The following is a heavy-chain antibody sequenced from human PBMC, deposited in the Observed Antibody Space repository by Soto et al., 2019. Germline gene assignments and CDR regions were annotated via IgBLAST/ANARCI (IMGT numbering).Heavy chain of an antibody. CDR1: GGSISSSSYY. CDR2: IYYSGST. CDR3: ARPLPYYDFWSGYFRGWFDP. D-gene: IGHD3-3*01. J-gene: IGHJ5*02. Sequence: PSETLSLTCTVSGGSISSSSYYWGWIRQPPGKGLEWIGSIYYSGSTYYNPSLKSRVTISVDTSKNQFSLKLSSVTAADTAVYYCARPLPYYDFWSGYFRGWFDPWGQGTLVTVSS. V-gene: IGHV4-39*01.